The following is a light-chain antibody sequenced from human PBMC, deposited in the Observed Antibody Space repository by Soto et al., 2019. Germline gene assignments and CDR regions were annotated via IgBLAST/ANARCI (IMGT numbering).Light chain of an antibody. J-gene: IGKJ1*01. V-gene: IGKV1-5*03. CDR3: QEYDGRWT. CDR1: QSVSDW. Sequence: DIQMTQSPSTVSASVGDRVTITCRASQSVSDWLDWYQQKPGKAPKLLIYKASSLNSGVPSRFSGSGSGTEFTLTISSLQPDDFANYYCQEYDGRWTFGQGTKVEIK. CDR2: KAS.